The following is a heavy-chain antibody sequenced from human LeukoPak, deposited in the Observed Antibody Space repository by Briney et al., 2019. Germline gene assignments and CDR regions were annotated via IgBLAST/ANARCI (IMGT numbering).Heavy chain of an antibody. Sequence: GGSLRLSCAASGFTFSTYAMSWVRQAPGKGLEWVSGISGSGGSTFYADSVKGRFTISRDNSKNTLYVQMKSLRAEDTAVYYCAKPSVDTSMVDSHFDYWGQGTLVTVSS. D-gene: IGHD5-18*01. J-gene: IGHJ4*02. V-gene: IGHV3-23*01. CDR2: ISGSGGST. CDR1: GFTFSTYA. CDR3: AKPSVDTSMVDSHFDY.